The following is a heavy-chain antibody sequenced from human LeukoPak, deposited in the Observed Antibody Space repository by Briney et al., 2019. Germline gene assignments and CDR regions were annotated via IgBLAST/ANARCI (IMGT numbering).Heavy chain of an antibody. D-gene: IGHD3-3*01. CDR1: GFTFNTFA. CDR3: ARDRGGYAFDI. J-gene: IGHJ3*02. V-gene: IGHV3-48*02. CDR2: ISSSSFRK. Sequence: PGGSLRLSCAASGFTFNTFAMNWVRQAPGKRLEWVSYISSSSFRKLYADSVKGRFTVSRNSGKSSLYLQMDNLRDEDTAIYYCARDRGGYAFDIWGQGTVVTVSS.